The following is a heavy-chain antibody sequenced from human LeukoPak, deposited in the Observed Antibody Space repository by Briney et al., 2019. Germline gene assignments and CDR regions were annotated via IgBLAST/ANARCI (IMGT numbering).Heavy chain of an antibody. CDR3: ARAPRGATTRYFDY. J-gene: IGHJ4*02. Sequence: PGGSLRLSCAASGFTFSSYWMSWVRQAPGKGLEWVASIKKDGSERYYVDSVKGRFTISRDNAKNSLWLQMNSLRAEDTAVYYCARAPRGATTRYFDYWGQGTLVTVSS. D-gene: IGHD1-26*01. V-gene: IGHV3-7*01. CDR1: GFTFSSYW. CDR2: IKKDGSER.